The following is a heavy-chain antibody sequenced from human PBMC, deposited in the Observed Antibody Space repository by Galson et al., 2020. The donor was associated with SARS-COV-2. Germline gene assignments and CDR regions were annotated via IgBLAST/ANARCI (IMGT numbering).Heavy chain of an antibody. CDR1: GYTFTNYD. CDR3: ARVWERGFSYGNWFDP. Sequence: ASVKVSCKASGYTFTNYDINWVRQATGEGLEWMGWMNPKSGNTGYVQKFQGRVTMTRDNSTSTAYMELSSLRSEDTVVYYCARVWERGFSYGNWFDPWGQGTLVTVSS. V-gene: IGHV1-8*01. J-gene: IGHJ5*02. CDR2: MNPKSGNT. D-gene: IGHD5-18*01.